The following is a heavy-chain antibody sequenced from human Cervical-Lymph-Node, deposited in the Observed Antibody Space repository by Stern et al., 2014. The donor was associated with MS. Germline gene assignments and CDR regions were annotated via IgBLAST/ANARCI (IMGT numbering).Heavy chain of an antibody. CDR1: GDSISSGSYF. D-gene: IGHD3-3*01. J-gene: IGHJ4*02. V-gene: IGHV4-61*02. Sequence: QVQLQESGPGLVKPSQTLSLTCTVSGDSISSGSYFWTWIRQPAGQGLEWIGRIYVSGSTNYNPSLKIRVTISAYRSKKQFSLRLTSVTAADTAVYYCARENFGFDYWGQGILVTVSS. CDR3: ARENFGFDY. CDR2: IYVSGST.